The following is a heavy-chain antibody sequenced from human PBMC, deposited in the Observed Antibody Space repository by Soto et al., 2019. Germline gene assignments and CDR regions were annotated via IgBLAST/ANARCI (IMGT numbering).Heavy chain of an antibody. CDR1: RYTFTSYG. Sequence: ASVKVSCKASRYTFTSYGIIWVRQAPGQGLEWMGWVRAYNGNTNYAQKLQGRVTMTTDTSRSTAYMELRSLRSDDTAVYYCTRDGDLAYCGGDCYSTFDYWGQGTLVPVSS. CDR2: VRAYNGNT. J-gene: IGHJ4*02. CDR3: TRDGDLAYCGGDCYSTFDY. V-gene: IGHV1-18*01. D-gene: IGHD2-21*02.